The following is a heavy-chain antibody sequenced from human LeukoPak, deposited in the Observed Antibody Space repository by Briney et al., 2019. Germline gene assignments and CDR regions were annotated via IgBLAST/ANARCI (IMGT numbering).Heavy chain of an antibody. CDR3: ARGGMANAPREHYYYGLDV. Sequence: GGSLRLSCAASGFTFSSYWMHWVRQAPGKGLVWVSRINIAGSSTIYADSVKGRFTISRDNAKSTLYLQMNSLRAEDTAVYYCARGGMANAPREHYYYGLDVWGQGTTVTVSS. V-gene: IGHV3-74*01. J-gene: IGHJ6*02. CDR2: INIAGSST. D-gene: IGHD5-24*01. CDR1: GFTFSSYW.